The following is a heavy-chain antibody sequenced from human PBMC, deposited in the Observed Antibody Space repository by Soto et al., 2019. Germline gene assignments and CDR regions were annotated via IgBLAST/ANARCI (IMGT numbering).Heavy chain of an antibody. CDR2: INSKNGGT. CDR3: AGVGNWGYYYE. CDR1: GYTFSDYY. D-gene: IGHD3-16*01. J-gene: IGHJ4*02. Sequence: QVQLVQSGAEVKKPGASVKVSCKASGYTFSDYYIHWVRQAPGQGLEWMGWINSKNGGTKYVQKFQGRVTMTRDTSITTAYMELTRLRYDDTSGYYWAGVGNWGYYYEWGQGTLVTVSS. V-gene: IGHV1-2*02.